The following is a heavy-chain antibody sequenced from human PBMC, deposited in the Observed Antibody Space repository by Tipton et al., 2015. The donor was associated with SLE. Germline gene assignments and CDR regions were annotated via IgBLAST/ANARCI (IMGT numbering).Heavy chain of an antibody. J-gene: IGHJ4*02. CDR1: GGSISSSSYY. V-gene: IGHV4-39*07. Sequence: TLSLTCTVSGGSISSSSYYWGWIRRPPGKGLEWIGSIYYSGSTYYNPSLKSRVTISVDTSKNQFSLKLSSVTAADTAVYYCARGYSSSLEPFDYWGQGTLVTVSS. CDR2: IYYSGST. CDR3: ARGYSSSLEPFDY. D-gene: IGHD6-13*01.